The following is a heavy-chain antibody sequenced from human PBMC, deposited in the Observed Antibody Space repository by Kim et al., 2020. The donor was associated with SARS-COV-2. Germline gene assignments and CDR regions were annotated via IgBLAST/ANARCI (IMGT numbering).Heavy chain of an antibody. Sequence: NFQGRVTMTRDTSTSTVYMELSSLRSEDTAVYYCARDIVVVPAAMGLDYWGQGTLVTVSS. D-gene: IGHD2-2*01. J-gene: IGHJ4*02. CDR3: ARDIVVVPAAMGLDY. V-gene: IGHV1-46*01.